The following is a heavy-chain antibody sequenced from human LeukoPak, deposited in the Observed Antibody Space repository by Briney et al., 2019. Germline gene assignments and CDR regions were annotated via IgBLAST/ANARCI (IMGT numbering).Heavy chain of an antibody. CDR1: GGSISSGGYS. Sequence: SQTLSLTCAVSGGSISSGGYSWSWIRQPPGKGLEWIGYIYHSGSTYYNPSLKSRVTISVDRSKNQFSLKLSSVTAADTAVYYCARTGYAFWSGYSHPFDYWGQGTLVTVSS. D-gene: IGHD3-3*01. J-gene: IGHJ4*02. V-gene: IGHV4-30-2*01. CDR2: IYHSGST. CDR3: ARTGYAFWSGYSHPFDY.